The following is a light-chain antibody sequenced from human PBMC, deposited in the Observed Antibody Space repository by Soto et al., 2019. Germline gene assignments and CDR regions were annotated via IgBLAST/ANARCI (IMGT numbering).Light chain of an antibody. V-gene: IGLV2-8*01. Sequence: QSVLTQPPSASGSPGQSVTISCTGTSSDVGGYNYVSWYQQHPGKAPKLMIYEVSKRPSGVPDRFSGSKSGNTASLTVSGLQAEDEADYYCNSYAGSNPDVFGTGTKLTVL. J-gene: IGLJ1*01. CDR3: NSYAGSNPDV. CDR2: EVS. CDR1: SSDVGGYNY.